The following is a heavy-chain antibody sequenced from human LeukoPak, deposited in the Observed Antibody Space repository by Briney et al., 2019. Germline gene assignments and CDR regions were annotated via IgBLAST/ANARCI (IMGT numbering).Heavy chain of an antibody. CDR1: GFTFSSYA. D-gene: IGHD2-15*01. CDR2: ISGSGGST. CDR3: AKLGPSYCSGGSCHDDY. Sequence: GGSLRLSRAASGFTFSSYAMSWVRQAPGKGLEWVSAISGSGGSTYYADSVKGRFTISRDNSKNTLYLQMNSLRAEDTAVYYCAKLGPSYCSGGSCHDDYWGQGTLVTVSS. J-gene: IGHJ4*02. V-gene: IGHV3-23*01.